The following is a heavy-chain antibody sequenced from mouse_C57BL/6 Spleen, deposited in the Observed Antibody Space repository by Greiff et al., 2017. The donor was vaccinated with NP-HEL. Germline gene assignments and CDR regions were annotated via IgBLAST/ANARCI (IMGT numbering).Heavy chain of an antibody. J-gene: IGHJ3*01. Sequence: EVQVVESGGGLVKPGGSLKLSCAASGFTFSSYTMSWVRQTPEKRLEWVATISGGGGNPYYPDSVKGRFTISRDNAKNTLYLQMSSLRSEDTALYYCASYGNYPFAYWGQGTLVTVSA. CDR2: ISGGGGNP. D-gene: IGHD2-1*01. V-gene: IGHV5-9*01. CDR3: ASYGNYPFAY. CDR1: GFTFSSYT.